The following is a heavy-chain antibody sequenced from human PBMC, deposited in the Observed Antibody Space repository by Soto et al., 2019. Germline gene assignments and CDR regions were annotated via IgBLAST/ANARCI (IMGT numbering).Heavy chain of an antibody. CDR2: ISYDGSNK. J-gene: IGHJ6*02. D-gene: IGHD3-3*01. CDR1: GFTFSSYA. CDR3: ASTYYDFWSGYYELEVASYYGMDV. V-gene: IGHV3-30-3*01. Sequence: GGSLRLSCAASGFTFSSYAMHWLRQAPGKGLEWVAVISYDGSNKYYADSVKGRFTISRDNSKNTLYLQMNSLRAEDTAVYYCASTYYDFWSGYYELEVASYYGMDVWGQGTTVTVSS.